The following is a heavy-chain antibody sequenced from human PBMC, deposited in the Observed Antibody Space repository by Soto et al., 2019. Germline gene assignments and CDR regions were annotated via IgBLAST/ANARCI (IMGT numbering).Heavy chain of an antibody. V-gene: IGHV4-34*01. Sequence: SETLSLTCAVYGGSFSGYYWSWIRQPPGKGLEWIGEINHSGSTNYNPSLKSRVTISVDTSKNQFSLKLSSVTAADTAVYYCAREKGWLQFRLYYYYGMDVWGQGTTVTVSS. J-gene: IGHJ6*02. CDR1: GGSFSGYY. D-gene: IGHD5-12*01. CDR2: INHSGST. CDR3: AREKGWLQFRLYYYYGMDV.